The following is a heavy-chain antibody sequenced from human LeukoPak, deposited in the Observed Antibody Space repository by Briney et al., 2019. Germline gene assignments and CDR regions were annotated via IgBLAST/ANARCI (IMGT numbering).Heavy chain of an antibody. Sequence: ASVKVSCKASGYTFTGYYMHWVRQAPGQGLEWMGWINPNSGGTNYAQKFQGRVTMTRDTSISTAYMELSRLRSDDTAVYYCARIFESTYYYDSSGYFAFDYWGQGTLVTVSS. V-gene: IGHV1-2*02. D-gene: IGHD3-22*01. CDR1: GYTFTGYY. J-gene: IGHJ4*02. CDR2: INPNSGGT. CDR3: ARIFESTYYYDSSGYFAFDY.